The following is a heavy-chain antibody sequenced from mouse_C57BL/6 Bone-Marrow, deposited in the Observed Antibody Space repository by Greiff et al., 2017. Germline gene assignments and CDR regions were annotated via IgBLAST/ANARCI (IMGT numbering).Heavy chain of an antibody. D-gene: IGHD2-3*01. CDR2: IYPRSGNT. CDR3: ARLGDGYPFAY. V-gene: IGHV1-81*01. CDR1: GYTFTSYG. Sequence: VQLQESGAELARPGASVKLSCKASGYTFTSYGISWVKQRTGQGLEWIGEIYPRSGNTYYNEKFKGKATLTADKSSSTAYMELRSLTSEDSAVYFCARLGDGYPFAYWGQGTLVTVSA. J-gene: IGHJ3*01.